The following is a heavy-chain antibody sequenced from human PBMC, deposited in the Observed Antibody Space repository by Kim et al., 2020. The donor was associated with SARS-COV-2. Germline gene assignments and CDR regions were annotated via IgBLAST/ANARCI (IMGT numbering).Heavy chain of an antibody. CDR3: ARGGYCTSMSCYFYHYAMDV. J-gene: IGHJ6*02. CDR1: GFAFGTHS. CDR2: IGGSTSDI. D-gene: IGHD2-2*01. Sequence: GGSLRLSCAASGFAFGTHSMNWVRQAPGQGLEWVSSIGGSTSDIYYEDPVKGRYTISRDNAKNSLYLQMNSLRAEDTAVYYCARGGYCTSMSCYFYHYAMDVSGHGTTLTVSS. V-gene: IGHV3-21*01.